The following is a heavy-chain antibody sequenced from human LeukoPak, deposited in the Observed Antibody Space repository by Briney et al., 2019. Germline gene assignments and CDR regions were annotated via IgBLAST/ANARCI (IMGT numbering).Heavy chain of an antibody. J-gene: IGHJ3*02. V-gene: IGHV4-34*01. D-gene: IGHD5-18*01. CDR1: GGSFSGYY. Sequence: SETLSLTCAVYGGSFSGYYWSWIRQPPGKGLEWIGEINHSGSTNYNPPLKSRVTISVDTSKNQFSLKLSSVAAADTAVYYCAAGYSYSLAFDIWGQGTMVTVSS. CDR2: INHSGST. CDR3: AAGYSYSLAFDI.